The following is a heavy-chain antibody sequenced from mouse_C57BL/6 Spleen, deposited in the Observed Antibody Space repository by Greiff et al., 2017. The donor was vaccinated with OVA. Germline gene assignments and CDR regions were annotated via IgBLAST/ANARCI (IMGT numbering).Heavy chain of an antibody. Sequence: EVKLMESEGGLVQPGSSMKLSCTASGFTFSDYYMAWVRQVPEKGLEWVANINYDGSSTYYLDSLKSRFIISRDNAKNILYLQMSSLKSEDTATYYCARDSTTNYFDYWGQGTTLTVSS. CDR2: INYDGSST. J-gene: IGHJ2*01. V-gene: IGHV5-16*01. D-gene: IGHD1-1*01. CDR3: ARDSTTNYFDY. CDR1: GFTFSDYY.